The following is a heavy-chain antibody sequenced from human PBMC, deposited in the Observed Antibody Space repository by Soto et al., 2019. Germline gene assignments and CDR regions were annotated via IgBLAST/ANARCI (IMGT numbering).Heavy chain of an antibody. CDR2: IYHSGST. D-gene: IGHD6-6*01. J-gene: IGHJ6*03. CDR1: SGSISSSNW. V-gene: IGHV4-4*02. CDR3: ARRPPVAYMDV. Sequence: QVQLQESGPGLVKPSGTLSLTCAVSSGSISSSNWWSWVRQPPGKGLEWIGEIYHSGSTNYNPSLQSRVTISVDKSKNQFSLKLSSVTAADTAVYYCARRPPVAYMDVWGKGTTVTVSS.